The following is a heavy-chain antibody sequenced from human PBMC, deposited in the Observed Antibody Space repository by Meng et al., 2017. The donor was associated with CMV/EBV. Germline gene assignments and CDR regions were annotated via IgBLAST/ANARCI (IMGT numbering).Heavy chain of an antibody. J-gene: IGHJ4*02. D-gene: IGHD6-19*01. Sequence: SSYAISWVRQAPGQGLEWLGRTYYRSKWYNDYAVSVKSRITINPDTSKNQFSLQLNSVTPEDTAVYYCAREDSSGWYEGPFDYWGQGTLVTVSS. CDR1: SSYA. V-gene: IGHV6-1*01. CDR2: TYYRSKWYN. CDR3: AREDSSGWYEGPFDY.